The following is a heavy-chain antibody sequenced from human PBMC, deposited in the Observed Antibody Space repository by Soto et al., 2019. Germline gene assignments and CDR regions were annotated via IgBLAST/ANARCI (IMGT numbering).Heavy chain of an antibody. CDR3: ARGYEGFGEDPGYFDY. CDR2: IWYDGSNK. CDR1: GFTFSSYG. J-gene: IGHJ4*02. Sequence: GGSLRLSCAASGFTFSSYGMHWVRQAPGKGLEWVAVIWYDGSNKYYADSVKGRFTISRDNSKNTLYLQMNSLRAEDTAVYYCARGYEGFGEDPGYFDYWGQGTLVTVSS. D-gene: IGHD3-10*01. V-gene: IGHV3-33*01.